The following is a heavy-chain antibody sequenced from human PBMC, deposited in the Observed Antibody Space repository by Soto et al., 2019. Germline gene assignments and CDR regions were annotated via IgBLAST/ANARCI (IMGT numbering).Heavy chain of an antibody. CDR2: ITATGDRT. CDR3: ATMNGCFEY. Sequence: PGGSLRRSCADSGFRFSSYSMSWVRQTPGKGLEWVAAITATGDRTYYADSVTGRFTISRDNSKKTHYLQMTSLRAEDTAMYYFATMNGCFEYWGQGTPVTVSS. D-gene: IGHD3-22*01. V-gene: IGHV3-23*01. CDR1: GFRFSSYS. J-gene: IGHJ4*02.